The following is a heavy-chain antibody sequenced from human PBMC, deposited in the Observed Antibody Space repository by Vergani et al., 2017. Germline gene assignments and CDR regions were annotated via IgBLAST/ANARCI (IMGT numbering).Heavy chain of an antibody. D-gene: IGHD3-10*01. CDR2: ISYDGSNK. V-gene: IGHV3-30*04. J-gene: IGHJ5*02. CDR1: GFTFSSYA. CDR3: ARDRRNYYGSGSYHWFDP. Sequence: QVQLVESGGGVVQPGRSLRLSCAASGFTFSSYAMHWVRQAPGKGLEWVAVISYDGSNKYYADSVKGRFTISRDNSKNTLYLQMNSLRAEDTAVYYCARDRRNYYGSGSYHWFDPWGQGTLVTVSS.